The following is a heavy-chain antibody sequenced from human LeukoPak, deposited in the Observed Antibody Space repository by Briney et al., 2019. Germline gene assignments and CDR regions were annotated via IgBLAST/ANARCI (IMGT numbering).Heavy chain of an antibody. V-gene: IGHV1-2*02. D-gene: IGHD3-10*01. CDR3: ARGGALWFGETYYFDY. Sequence: ASVKVSCKASGYTFTGYYMHWVRQAPGQGLEWMGWINPNSGGTNYAQKFQGRVTMTRDTSISTAYMELSRLRSDDTAVYYCARGGALWFGETYYFDYWGQGTLVTVSS. J-gene: IGHJ4*02. CDR1: GYTFTGYY. CDR2: INPNSGGT.